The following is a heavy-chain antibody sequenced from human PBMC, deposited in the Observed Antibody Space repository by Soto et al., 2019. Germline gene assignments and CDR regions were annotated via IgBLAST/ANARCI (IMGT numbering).Heavy chain of an antibody. Sequence: QVQLVQSGAEVKKPGASVKVSCKASGYTFTGYYMHWVRQAPGQGLEWMGWINPNSGGTNYAQKFQGWVTMTRDTSISTAYMALSRRRSDDTAVYYCAREGWYYDSSGYSTYHPHYGMDVWGQGTTVTVSS. J-gene: IGHJ6*02. CDR3: AREGWYYDSSGYSTYHPHYGMDV. CDR2: INPNSGGT. D-gene: IGHD3-22*01. CDR1: GYTFTGYY. V-gene: IGHV1-2*04.